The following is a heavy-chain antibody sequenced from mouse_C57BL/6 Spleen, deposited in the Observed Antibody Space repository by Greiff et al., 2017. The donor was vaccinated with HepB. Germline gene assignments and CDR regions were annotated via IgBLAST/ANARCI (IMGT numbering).Heavy chain of an antibody. D-gene: IGHD1-1*01. CDR1: GYSFTGYY. Sequence: EVQLQQSGPELVKPGASVKISCKASGYSFTGYYMNWVKQSPEKSLEWIGEINPSTGGTTYNQKFKAKATLTVDKSSSTAYMQLKSLTSEDSAVYYCARSTTVVARKFAYWGQGTRVTVSA. CDR3: ARSTTVVARKFAY. CDR2: INPSTGGT. J-gene: IGHJ3*01. V-gene: IGHV1-42*01.